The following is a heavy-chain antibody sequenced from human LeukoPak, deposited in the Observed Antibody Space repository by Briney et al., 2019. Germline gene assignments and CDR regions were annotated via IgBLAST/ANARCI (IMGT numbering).Heavy chain of an antibody. J-gene: IGHJ4*02. V-gene: IGHV3-11*01. CDR3: ARDYYYDSSGYFGY. CDR1: GFTFSDYY. Sequence: GGSLRLSCAASGFTFSDYYMSWIRQAPGKGLEWVSYISSSGSTIYYADSEKGRFTISRDNAKNSLYLQMNSLRAEDTAVYYCARDYYYDSSGYFGYWGQGTLVTVSS. CDR2: ISSSGSTI. D-gene: IGHD3-22*01.